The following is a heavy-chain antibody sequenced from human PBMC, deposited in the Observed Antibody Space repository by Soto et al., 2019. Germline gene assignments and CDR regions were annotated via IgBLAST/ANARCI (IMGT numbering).Heavy chain of an antibody. D-gene: IGHD3-9*01. Sequence: GESLKISGVASGFTFSSYSMVWVRQAPGKGLEWVSYIFASSTTIYYADSVKGRFTVSRDNTQNSLFLLMNSLRAEDTAVYYCARDKDWAFDYWGQGTLVT. CDR2: IFASSTTI. J-gene: IGHJ4*02. CDR1: GFTFSSYS. V-gene: IGHV3-48*04. CDR3: ARDKDWAFDY.